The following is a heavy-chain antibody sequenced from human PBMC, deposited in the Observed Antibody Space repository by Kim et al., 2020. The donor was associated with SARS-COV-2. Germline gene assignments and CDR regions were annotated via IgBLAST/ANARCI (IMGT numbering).Heavy chain of an antibody. J-gene: IGHJ4*02. V-gene: IGHV3-23*01. CDR1: GFTFSSYA. CDR3: AKDQAFIVVVPAFFDY. D-gene: IGHD2-2*01. Sequence: GGSLRLSCAASGFTFSSYAMSWVRQAPGKGLEWVSAISGSGGSTYYADSVKGRFTISRDNSKNTLYLQMNSLRAEDTAVYYCAKDQAFIVVVPAFFDYWGQGPLVTVSS. CDR2: ISGSGGST.